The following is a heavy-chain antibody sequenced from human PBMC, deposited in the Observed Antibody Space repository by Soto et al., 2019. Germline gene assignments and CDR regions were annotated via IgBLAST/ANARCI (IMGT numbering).Heavy chain of an antibody. Sequence: ASVKVSCKASGYTFTSYGISWVRQAPGQGLEWMGWISAYNGNTNYAQKLQGRVTTTTDTSTSTAYMELRSLRSDDTAVYYCARDGSDPVYSYGYNYYYGMDVWGQGTTVTVSS. J-gene: IGHJ6*02. V-gene: IGHV1-18*01. CDR1: GYTFTSYG. CDR2: ISAYNGNT. D-gene: IGHD5-18*01. CDR3: ARDGSDPVYSYGYNYYYGMDV.